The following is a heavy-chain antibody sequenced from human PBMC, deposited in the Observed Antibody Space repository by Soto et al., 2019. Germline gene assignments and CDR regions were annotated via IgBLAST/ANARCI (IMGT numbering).Heavy chain of an antibody. CDR1: GYSFTSYW. CDR2: IYPGDSDT. J-gene: IGHJ6*02. V-gene: IGHV5-51*01. D-gene: IGHD2-15*01. CDR3: QRRTIARMDV. Sequence: GESLKISCKGSGYSFTSYWIGWVRQMPGKGLEWMGVIYPGDSDTRYSPSFQGQVTISADKSISTAYLQWSSLRASDTAMYYCQRRTIARMDVWGQGTKVTVYS.